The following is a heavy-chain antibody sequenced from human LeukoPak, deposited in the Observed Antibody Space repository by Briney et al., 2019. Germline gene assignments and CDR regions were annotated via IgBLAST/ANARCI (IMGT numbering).Heavy chain of an antibody. Sequence: SVKVSCKASGGTFSSYAISWVRQAPGQGLEWMVGIVPIFGTADYAQKFQGRVTITTDESTRTAYMELGSLRSEDTAVYYCARGATTVTDALAYWGQGTLVTVSS. CDR2: IVPIFGTA. D-gene: IGHD4-17*01. V-gene: IGHV1-69*05. CDR3: ARGATTVTDALAY. CDR1: GGTFSSYA. J-gene: IGHJ4*02.